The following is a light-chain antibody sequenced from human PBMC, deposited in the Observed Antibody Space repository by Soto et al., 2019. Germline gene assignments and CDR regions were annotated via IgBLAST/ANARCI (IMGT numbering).Light chain of an antibody. Sequence: QSALTQPASVSGSPGQSITISCTGTSSDVGSYNYVSWYQQHPGKAPKLLIYDVSNRPSGVSNRFSGSKSGNTASLTISGLQAEDEADYYCSSFTRSSTRFFGTGTKVTVL. J-gene: IGLJ1*01. CDR1: SSDVGSYNY. V-gene: IGLV2-14*03. CDR3: SSFTRSSTRF. CDR2: DVS.